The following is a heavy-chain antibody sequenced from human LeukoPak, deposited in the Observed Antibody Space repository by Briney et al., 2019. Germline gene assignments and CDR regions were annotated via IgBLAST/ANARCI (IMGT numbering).Heavy chain of an antibody. CDR3: ARVPIGDYLFAFDI. V-gene: IGHV3-30-3*01. D-gene: IGHD4-17*01. Sequence: GRSLRLSWAASGFTFSSYAMHWVRQAPGKGLEWVAVISYDGSNKYYADSVKGRFTISRDNSKNTLYLQMNSLRAEDTAVYYCARVPIGDYLFAFDIWGQGTMVTVSS. J-gene: IGHJ3*02. CDR1: GFTFSSYA. CDR2: ISYDGSNK.